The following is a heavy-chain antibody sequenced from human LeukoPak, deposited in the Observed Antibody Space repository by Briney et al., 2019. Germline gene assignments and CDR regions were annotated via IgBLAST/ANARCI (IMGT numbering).Heavy chain of an antibody. CDR3: ARESVFDVVVVAATPFDY. CDR1: GFTFSSYA. V-gene: IGHV3-30*04. J-gene: IGHJ4*02. Sequence: GGSLRLSCAASGFTFSSYAMHWVRQAPGKGLEWVAVISYDGSNKYYADYVKGRFTISRDNSKNTLYLQMNSLRAEDTAVYYCARESVFDVVVVAATPFDYWGQGTLVTVSS. CDR2: ISYDGSNK. D-gene: IGHD2-15*01.